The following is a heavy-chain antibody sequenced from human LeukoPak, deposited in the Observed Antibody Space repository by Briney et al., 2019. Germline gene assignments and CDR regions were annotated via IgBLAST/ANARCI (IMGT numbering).Heavy chain of an antibody. J-gene: IGHJ4*02. CDR3: AKEVGRVQLPTYYFDY. D-gene: IGHD1-1*01. V-gene: IGHV3-23*01. CDR1: GFTFSSYA. Sequence: GGSLRLSCAASGFTFSSYAMSWVRQAPGKGLEWVSASSGSGGSTYYADSVKGRFTISRDNSKNTLYLQMNSLRAEDTAVYYCAKEVGRVQLPTYYFDYWGQGTLVTVSS. CDR2: SSGSGGST.